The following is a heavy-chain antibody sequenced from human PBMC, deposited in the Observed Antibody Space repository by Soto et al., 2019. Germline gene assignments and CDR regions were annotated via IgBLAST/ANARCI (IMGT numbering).Heavy chain of an antibody. CDR1: GFTFSSYG. Sequence: GGSLRLSCAASGFTFSSYGRHWVRQAPGKGLEWVAVIWYDGSNKYYADSVKGRFTISRDNSKNTLYLQMNSLRAEDTAVYYCARDRSSWSYYYYGMDVWGQGTTVTVSS. V-gene: IGHV3-33*01. J-gene: IGHJ6*02. CDR3: ARDRSSWSYYYYGMDV. CDR2: IWYDGSNK. D-gene: IGHD6-13*01.